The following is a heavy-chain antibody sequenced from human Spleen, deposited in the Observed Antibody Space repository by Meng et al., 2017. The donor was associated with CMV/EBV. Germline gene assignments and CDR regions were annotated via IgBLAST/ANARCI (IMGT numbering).Heavy chain of an antibody. CDR1: GFTFSDYY. Sequence: QVQLVESGGGLVKPGGSLRLSCAASGFTFSDYYMSWIRQAPGKGLEWVSYISSSSSYTNYADSVKGRFTISRDNAKNSLYLQMNSLRAEDTAVYYCAKGSRWDWYFDLWGRGTLVTVSS. D-gene: IGHD6-13*01. CDR2: ISSSSSYT. J-gene: IGHJ2*01. V-gene: IGHV3-11*06. CDR3: AKGSRWDWYFDL.